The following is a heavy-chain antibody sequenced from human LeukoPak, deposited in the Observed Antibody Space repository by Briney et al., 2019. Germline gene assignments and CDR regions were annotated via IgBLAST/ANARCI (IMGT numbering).Heavy chain of an antibody. CDR1: GFTFSTYA. CDR2: ISGSGGST. J-gene: IGHJ4*02. CDR3: AKIVGVAEQIHDY. D-gene: IGHD2-21*01. Sequence: GRSLRLSCAASGFTFSTYAMHWVRQAPGKGLEWVSVISGSGGSTYYADSVKGRFTISRDNSKSTVYLQMNSLRAEDTAVYYCAKIVGVAEQIHDYWGQGTLVTVSS. V-gene: IGHV3-23*01.